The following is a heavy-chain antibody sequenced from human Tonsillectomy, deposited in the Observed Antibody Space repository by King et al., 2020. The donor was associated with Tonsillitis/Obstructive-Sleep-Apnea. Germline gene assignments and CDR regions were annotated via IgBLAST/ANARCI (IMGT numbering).Heavy chain of an antibody. CDR3: TSVLRYFDWLSSPRYGMDV. J-gene: IGHJ6*02. D-gene: IGHD3-9*01. V-gene: IGHV1-46*03. CDR1: GYTFTNYY. Sequence: QLVQSGAEVKKPGASVKISCRASGYTFTNYYMHWVRRAPGQGLEWMGIIDPSGGSTSYAQKFQGRVTMTRDTSTSTVYMELSGLRSEDTAVYFCTSVLRYFDWLSSPRYGMDVWGQGTTVTVSS. CDR2: IDPSGGST.